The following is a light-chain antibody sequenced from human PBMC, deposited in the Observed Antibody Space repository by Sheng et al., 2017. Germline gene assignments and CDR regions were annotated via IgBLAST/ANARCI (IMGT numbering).Light chain of an antibody. CDR3: QQRSNWPWT. CDR1: LTVNTNY. J-gene: IGKJ1*01. CDR2: DAS. V-gene: IGKV3D-20*02. Sequence: EILLTQSPGTLSLSPGERATLSCRASLTVNTNYVAWYQKRPGQPPRVLIYDASNRATGIPARFSGSGSGTDFTLTISSLEPEDFAVYYCQQRSNWPWTFGQGTKVEIK.